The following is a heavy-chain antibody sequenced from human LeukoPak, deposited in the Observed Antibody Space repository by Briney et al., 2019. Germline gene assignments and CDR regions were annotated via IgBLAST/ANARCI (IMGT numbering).Heavy chain of an antibody. CDR2: ISSSSSTI. CDR3: ARRHGSGSYLRVSYYMDV. J-gene: IGHJ6*03. CDR1: GFTFSSYS. Sequence: GGSLRLSCAASGFTFSSYSMNWVRQAPGKGLEWVSYISSSSSTIYYADSVKGRFTISRDNAKNSLYLQMNSLRAEDTAVYYCARRHGSGSYLRVSYYMDVWGNGTTVTVSS. V-gene: IGHV3-48*01. D-gene: IGHD3-10*01.